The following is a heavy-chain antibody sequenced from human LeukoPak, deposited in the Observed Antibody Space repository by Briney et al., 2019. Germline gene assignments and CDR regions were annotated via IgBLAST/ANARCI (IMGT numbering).Heavy chain of an antibody. J-gene: IGHJ4*02. Sequence: GGSLRLSCAGSGFTFSSYGMNWVRQAPGEGLEWVSDINSSGGTTYYADSVKARFTISRDNSKNTLYLQMNSLRAEDTAVYYCASSRASRTTCLDYWGQGTLVTVSS. V-gene: IGHV3-23*01. D-gene: IGHD2-2*01. CDR2: INSSGGTT. CDR3: ASSRASRTTCLDY. CDR1: GFTFSSYG.